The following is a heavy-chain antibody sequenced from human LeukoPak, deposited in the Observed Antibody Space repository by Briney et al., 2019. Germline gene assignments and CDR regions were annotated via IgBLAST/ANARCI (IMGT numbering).Heavy chain of an antibody. J-gene: IGHJ4*02. V-gene: IGHV3-33*01. CDR2: IWYDGSNK. D-gene: IGHD3-22*01. Sequence: PGRSLRISCAASGFTFSSYGMPWVRQAPGKGLEWVAVIWYDGSNKYYADSVKGRFTISRDNSKNTLYLQMNSLRAEDTAVYYCARGAYYYDSSGYYLVPTDFDYWGQGTLVTVSS. CDR1: GFTFSSYG. CDR3: ARGAYYYDSSGYYLVPTDFDY.